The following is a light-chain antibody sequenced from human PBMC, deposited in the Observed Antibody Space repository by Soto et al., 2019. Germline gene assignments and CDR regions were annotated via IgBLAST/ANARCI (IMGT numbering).Light chain of an antibody. Sequence: EIVLTQSPGTLSLSLGERSTLSCRASQSVTSSYLAWYQQKAGQAPRLLIYGASSRATGIPDRFSGRGSGTDCTLTISRLEPADFAVYYCQQYGRSPGTFGQGTKLEIK. CDR2: GAS. CDR3: QQYGRSPGT. CDR1: QSVTSSY. V-gene: IGKV3-20*01. J-gene: IGKJ2*01.